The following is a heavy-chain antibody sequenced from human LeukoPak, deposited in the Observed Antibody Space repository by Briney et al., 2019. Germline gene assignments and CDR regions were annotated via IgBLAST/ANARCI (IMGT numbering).Heavy chain of an antibody. V-gene: IGHV3-21*01. D-gene: IGHD3-22*01. CDR3: VTSGDYYDSSGYSRLFDY. CDR1: GFTFSSYS. Sequence: GGSLRLSCAASGFTFSSYSMNWVRQAPGKGLEWVSSISSSSSYIYYADSVKGRFTISRDNAKNSLYLQMNSLRAEGTAVYYCVTSGDYYDSSGYSRLFDYWGQGTLVTVSS. J-gene: IGHJ4*02. CDR2: ISSSSSYI.